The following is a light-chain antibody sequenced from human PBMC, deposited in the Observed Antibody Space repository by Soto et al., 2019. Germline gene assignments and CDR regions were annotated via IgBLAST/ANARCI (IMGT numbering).Light chain of an antibody. CDR1: QSISNS. CDR3: QHYCCSPSIT. CDR2: DAF. J-gene: IGKJ5*01. Sequence: DIVFTQSPATLSLSPGERATLSCRASQSISNSLAWYQQKPGQAPRLIINDAFNRATGIPARFSGSGSGTDFTLTISRLEAEDFAVYYCQHYCCSPSITFGQGTRLEIK. V-gene: IGKV3-11*01.